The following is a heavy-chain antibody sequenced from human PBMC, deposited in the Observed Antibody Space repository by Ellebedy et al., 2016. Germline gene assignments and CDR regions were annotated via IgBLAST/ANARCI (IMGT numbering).Heavy chain of an antibody. Sequence: GGSLRLSCAASGFTFNNCSMNWVRQAPGKGLEWVSDINSSTIYYADSVKGRFTISRDNYKNSLYLQMTSLRVEDTAVYYCARGAELDYWGQGTLVTVSS. V-gene: IGHV3-48*04. D-gene: IGHD3-16*01. J-gene: IGHJ4*02. CDR2: INSSTI. CDR3: ARGAELDY. CDR1: GFTFNNCS.